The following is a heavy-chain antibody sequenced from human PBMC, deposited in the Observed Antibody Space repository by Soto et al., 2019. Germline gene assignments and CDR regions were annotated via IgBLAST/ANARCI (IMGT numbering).Heavy chain of an antibody. Sequence: SETLSLTCTVSGGSVTNSSYYWGWIRQSPGKGLEWIGSVYYSGRTYNNPSLRSRVSMSIDTSKDQFSLKLKSVTAADTALYFCARQRTSVVTQAYFDVWGPGSLVTVSS. CDR3: ARQRTSVVTQAYFDV. D-gene: IGHD2-21*02. V-gene: IGHV4-39*01. CDR2: VYYSGRT. J-gene: IGHJ4*02. CDR1: GGSVTNSSYY.